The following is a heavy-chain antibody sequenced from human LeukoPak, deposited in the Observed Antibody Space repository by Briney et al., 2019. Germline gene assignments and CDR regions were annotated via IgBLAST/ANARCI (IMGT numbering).Heavy chain of an antibody. V-gene: IGHV1-18*01. D-gene: IGHD3-22*01. CDR2: ISAYNGNT. CDR3: ARETGYYYDSSGYYLYDY. CDR1: GYTFTSYD. Sequence: ASVKVSCKASGYTFTSYDINWVRQAPGQGLEWMGWISAYNGNTNYAQKLQGRVTMTTDTSTSTAYMELRSLRSDDTAVYYCARETGYYYDSSGYYLYDYWGQGTLVTVSS. J-gene: IGHJ4*02.